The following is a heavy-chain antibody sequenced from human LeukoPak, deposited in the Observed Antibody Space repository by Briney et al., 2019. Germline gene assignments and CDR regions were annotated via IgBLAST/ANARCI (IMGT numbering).Heavy chain of an antibody. CDR1: GGTFSSYA. CDR3: ARPRYRGSYYDAFDI. D-gene: IGHD1-26*01. J-gene: IGHJ3*02. Sequence: SVKVSCKASGGTFSSYAISWVRQAPGQGLEWMGGIIPIFGTANYAQKFQGRVTITADESTSTAYMELSSLRSEDTAVYYCARPRYRGSYYDAFDIWGQGTMVTVSS. V-gene: IGHV1-69*13. CDR2: IIPIFGTA.